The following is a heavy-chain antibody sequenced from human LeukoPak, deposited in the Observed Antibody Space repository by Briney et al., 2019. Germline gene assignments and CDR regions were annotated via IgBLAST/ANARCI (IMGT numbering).Heavy chain of an antibody. V-gene: IGHV3-53*01. CDR3: ARGGLGGRGARYHGMDV. CDR1: GFTVSSNY. CDR2: IYSGGST. D-gene: IGHD2-15*01. J-gene: IGHJ6*02. Sequence: GGSLRLSCAASGFTVSSNYMSWVRQAPGKGLEWVSVIYSGGSTYYADSVKGRFTISRDNSKNTLYLQMNSLRAEDTAVYYCARGGLGGRGARYHGMDVWGQGTTVTVSS.